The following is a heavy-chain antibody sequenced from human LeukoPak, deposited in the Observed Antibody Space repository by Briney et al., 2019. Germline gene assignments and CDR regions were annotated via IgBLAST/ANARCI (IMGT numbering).Heavy chain of an antibody. D-gene: IGHD4-11*01. J-gene: IGHJ4*02. CDR3: AGDADYSNYVYEH. CDR1: GGSISSGGYY. Sequence: PSQTLSLTCTVSGGSISSGGYYWSWIRQHPGKGLEWIGYIYYSGSTYYNPSLKSRVTISVDTSKNQFSLKLSSVTAADTAVYYCAGDADYSNYVYEHWGQGTLVTVSS. V-gene: IGHV4-31*03. CDR2: IYYSGST.